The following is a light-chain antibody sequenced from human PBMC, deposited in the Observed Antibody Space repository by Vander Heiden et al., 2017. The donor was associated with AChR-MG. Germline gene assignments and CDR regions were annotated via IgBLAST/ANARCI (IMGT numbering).Light chain of an antibody. J-gene: IGKJ1*01. CDR3: QQSYSTLWT. CDR2: AAS. V-gene: IGKV1-39*01. CDR1: KSSSSY. Sequence: DIQRTQSPPSLSASVGDRVTITCRPSKSSSSYLNWYQQKPGEAPPILLYAASSLQSGVLSRFSGSRSGTDFSLTISSLQPEDFATYYYQQSYSTLWTFGQGTKVEIK.